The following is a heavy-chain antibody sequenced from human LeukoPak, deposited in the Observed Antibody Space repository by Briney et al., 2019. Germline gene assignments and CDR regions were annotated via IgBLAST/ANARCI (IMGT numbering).Heavy chain of an antibody. CDR1: GFTFSSYA. V-gene: IGHV3-23*01. D-gene: IGHD3-3*01. CDR3: AKDRRITIFGVVYNWFDP. Sequence: GGSLRLSCAASGFTFSSYAMSWVRQAPGKGLEWVSAISGSGGSTYYADSVKGRFTISRDNSKNTLYLQMNSLRAEDTAVYYCAKDRRITIFGVVYNWFDPWGQGTLVTVSS. CDR2: ISGSGGST. J-gene: IGHJ5*02.